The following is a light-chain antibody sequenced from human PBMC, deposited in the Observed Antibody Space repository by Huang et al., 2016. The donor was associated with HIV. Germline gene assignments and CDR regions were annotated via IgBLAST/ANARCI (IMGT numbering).Light chain of an antibody. CDR2: GAS. CDR1: RSIGTN. Sequence: IILTQSPATLSVSPGEGATLSCRASRSIGTNLAWYQQGPGQSPRLLIYGASTRATGVPVRFSGGGSGTQFNLRLSSLQSEEFATYYCQHYNNWPPLTFGGGTKVDI. V-gene: IGKV3-15*01. CDR3: QHYNNWPPLT. J-gene: IGKJ4*01.